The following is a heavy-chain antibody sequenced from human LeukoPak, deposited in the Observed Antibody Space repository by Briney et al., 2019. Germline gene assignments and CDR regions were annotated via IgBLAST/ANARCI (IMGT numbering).Heavy chain of an antibody. CDR2: IYYSGGT. CDR3: AREIRTSHSYFDY. CDR1: GGSISSYY. Sequence: SETLSLTCTVSGGSISSYYWSWIRQPPGKGLEWIGYIYYSGGTSYNPSLKSRITISVDTSKNQFSLKLSSVTAADTAVYYCAREIRTSHSYFDYWGQGTLVTVSS. V-gene: IGHV4-59*06. D-gene: IGHD2-2*01. J-gene: IGHJ4*02.